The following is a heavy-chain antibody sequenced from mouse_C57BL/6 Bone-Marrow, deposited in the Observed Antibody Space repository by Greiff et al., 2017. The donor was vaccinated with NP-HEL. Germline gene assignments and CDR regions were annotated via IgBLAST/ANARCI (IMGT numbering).Heavy chain of an antibody. Sequence: EVQLVESEGGLVQPGSSMKLSCTAYGFTFTDSYMPWVRQVPEKGLEWVANINYDGSSTYYLDSLTSRFIISRDNANNILYLQMSSLMSEDTATYYCGRERRSLINTGTYFDYWGQGTTLTVSS. J-gene: IGHJ2*01. CDR3: GRERRSLINTGTYFDY. CDR2: INYDGSST. D-gene: IGHD1-1*01. V-gene: IGHV5-16*01. CDR1: GFTFTDSY.